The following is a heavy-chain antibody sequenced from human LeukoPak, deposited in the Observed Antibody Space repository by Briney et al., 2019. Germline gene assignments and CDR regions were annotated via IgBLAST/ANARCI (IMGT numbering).Heavy chain of an antibody. V-gene: IGHV3-20*04. D-gene: IGHD3-3*01. J-gene: IGHJ4*02. CDR1: GFTFDDYG. CDR2: INWNGGST. CDR3: AIQYYDFWGGSIY. Sequence: GGSLRLSCAASGFTFDDYGMSWVRQAPGKGLEWVSGINWNGGSTGYADSVKGRFTISRDNAKNSLCLQMNSLRAEGTALYYCAIQYYDFWGGSIYWGQGSLVTVSS.